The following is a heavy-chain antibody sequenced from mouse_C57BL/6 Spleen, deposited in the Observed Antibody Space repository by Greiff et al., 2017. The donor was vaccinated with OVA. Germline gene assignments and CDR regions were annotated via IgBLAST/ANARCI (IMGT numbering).Heavy chain of an antibody. CDR2: IDPNSGGT. D-gene: IGHD2-5*01. Sequence: QVQLQQPGAELVKPGASVKLSCKASGYTFTSYWMHWVKQRPGRGLEWIGRIDPNSGGTKYNEKFKSKATLTVAKPSSTAYMQLRILTSEDSAVYDCARSREYSNYPAWFAYWGQGTLVTVSA. CDR3: ARSREYSNYPAWFAY. V-gene: IGHV1-72*01. J-gene: IGHJ3*01. CDR1: GYTFTSYW.